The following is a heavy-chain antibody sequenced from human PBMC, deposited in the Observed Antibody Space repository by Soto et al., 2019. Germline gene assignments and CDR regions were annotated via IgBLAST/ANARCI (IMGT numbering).Heavy chain of an antibody. CDR2: INHSGTT. D-gene: IGHD3-22*01. CDR3: ARPSRFDSSGYYFDS. J-gene: IGHJ4*02. V-gene: IGHV4-34*01. CDR1: GGSFSGYY. Sequence: KPSETLSLTCAVYGGSFSGYYWSWIRQPPGKGLEWIGEINHSGTTKYNPSLKSRVTISVDTSKNQFSLKLSSVTAADTAVYYCARPSRFDSSGYYFDSWGQGTQVTVSS.